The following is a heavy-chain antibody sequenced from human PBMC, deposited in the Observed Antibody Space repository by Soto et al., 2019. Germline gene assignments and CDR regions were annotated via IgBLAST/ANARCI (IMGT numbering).Heavy chain of an antibody. CDR2: IYYIGST. CDR1: GASITSYY. CDR3: AKGRATSDY. J-gene: IGHJ4*02. D-gene: IGHD5-12*01. V-gene: IGHV4-59*01. Sequence: SETLSLTCSVSGASITSYYWSWIRQPPGKGLEWIGSIYYIGSTDYNPSLKSRVTISVDTSKNHFSLRLTSVTAADTAVYYCAKGRATSDYWGQGTLVTVSS.